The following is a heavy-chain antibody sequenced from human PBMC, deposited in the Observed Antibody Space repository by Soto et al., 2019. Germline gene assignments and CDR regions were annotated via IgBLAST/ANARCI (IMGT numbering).Heavy chain of an antibody. CDR3: ARGYGSHGDYGFHDY. CDR1: GGSLSSGGYY. V-gene: IGHV4-31*03. Sequence: QVQLQESGPGLVKPSQTLSLTCTVSGGSLSSGGYYWSWIRQHPGKGLEWIGYIYYSGSTYYNPSRKSRVTISVDTSKNQVARKLSSVTAADTAVYYCARGYGSHGDYGFHDYWGQGTLVTVSS. CDR2: IYYSGST. J-gene: IGHJ4*02. D-gene: IGHD4-17*01.